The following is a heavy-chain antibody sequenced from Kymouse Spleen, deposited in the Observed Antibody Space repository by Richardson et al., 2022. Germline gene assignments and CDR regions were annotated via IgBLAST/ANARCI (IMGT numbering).Heavy chain of an antibody. Sequence: EVQLVESGGGLVQPGGSLRLSCAASGFTFSSYWMSWVRQAPGKGLEWVANIKQDGSEKYYVDSVKGRFTISRDNAKNSLYLQMNSLRAEDTAVYYCARATGTGDYYYYGMDVWGQGTTVTVSS. CDR1: GFTFSSYW. D-gene: IGHD1-1*01. CDR2: IKQDGSEK. V-gene: IGHV3-7*01. CDR3: ARATGTGDYYYYGMDV. J-gene: IGHJ6*02.